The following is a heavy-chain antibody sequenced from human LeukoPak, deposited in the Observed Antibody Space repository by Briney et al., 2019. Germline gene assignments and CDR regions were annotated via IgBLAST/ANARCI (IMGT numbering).Heavy chain of an antibody. CDR3: ARDPNLWFGEPLGWFDP. J-gene: IGHJ5*02. D-gene: IGHD3-10*01. CDR1: GDSVSSNSAA. CDR2: TYYRCKWYN. V-gene: IGHV6-1*01. Sequence: SQTPSLTCAISGDSVSSNSAAWNWIRQSPSRGLEWLGRTYYRCKWYNDYAVSVKSRITINPDTSKNQFSLQLNSVTPEDTAVYYCARDPNLWFGEPLGWFDPWGQGTLVTVSS.